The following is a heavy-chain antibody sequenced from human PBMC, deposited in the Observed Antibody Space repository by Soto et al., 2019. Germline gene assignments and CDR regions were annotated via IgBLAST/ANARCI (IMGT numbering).Heavy chain of an antibody. CDR2: IYYSGST. Sequence: QVQLQESGPGLVKPSQTLSLTCTVSGGSISSGDYYWSWIRQPPGKGLEWIGYIYYSGSTYYNPSLKSRVTISVDTSKNQFSLKLSSVTAADTAVYYCARVSLSSGVGYCSGGSCYPTFDYWGQGTLVTVSS. D-gene: IGHD2-15*01. V-gene: IGHV4-30-4*01. J-gene: IGHJ4*02. CDR1: GGSISSGDYY. CDR3: ARVSLSSGVGYCSGGSCYPTFDY.